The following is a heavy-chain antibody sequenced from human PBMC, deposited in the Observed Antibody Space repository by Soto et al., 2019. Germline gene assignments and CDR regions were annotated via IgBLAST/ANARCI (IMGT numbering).Heavy chain of an antibody. CDR1: GGSISGYF. J-gene: IGHJ5*02. CDR2: IHYSGST. CDR3: AKWQCSTSNCHTLDP. Sequence: SETLSLTCTVSGGSISGYFWSWIRQPPGKGPEHIGHIHYSGSTVYNPSLKSRVTILLDTSKNQFSLKLTSVTAADTAVYYCAKWQCSTSNCHTLDPWGQGVLVTVSS. D-gene: IGHD2-2*02. V-gene: IGHV4-59*01.